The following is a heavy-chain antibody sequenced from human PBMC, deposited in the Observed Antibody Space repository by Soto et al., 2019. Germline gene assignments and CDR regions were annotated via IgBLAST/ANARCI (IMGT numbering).Heavy chain of an antibody. CDR1: GYSFTSYW. D-gene: IGHD6-19*01. J-gene: IGHJ6*02. V-gene: IGHV5-10-1*01. CDR2: IDPSDSYT. Sequence: PGESLKISCKGSGYSFTSYWISWVRQMPGKGLEWMGRIDPSDSYTNYSPSFQGHVTISADKSISTAYLQWSSLKASDTAMYYCARRLSIAVAEDYYYGMDVWGQGTTVTVSS. CDR3: ARRLSIAVAEDYYYGMDV.